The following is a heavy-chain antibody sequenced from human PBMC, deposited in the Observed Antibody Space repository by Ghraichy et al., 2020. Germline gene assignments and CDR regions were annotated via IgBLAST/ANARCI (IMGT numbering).Heavy chain of an antibody. D-gene: IGHD3-16*01. CDR2: ISYDGSNK. CDR3: ARGWDYYYYMDV. Sequence: GRSLRLSCAASGFTFSSYAMHWGRQAPGKGLEWVAVISYDGSNKYYADSVKGRFTISRDNSKNTLYLQMNSLRAEDTAVYYCARGWDYYYYMDVWGKGTTVTVSS. J-gene: IGHJ6*03. CDR1: GFTFSSYA. V-gene: IGHV3-30*04.